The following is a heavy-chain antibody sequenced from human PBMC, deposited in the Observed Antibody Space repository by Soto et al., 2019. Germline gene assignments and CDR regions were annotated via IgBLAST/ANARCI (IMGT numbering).Heavy chain of an antibody. CDR3: ARGGLSSTLN. J-gene: IGHJ4*02. V-gene: IGHV4-31*03. D-gene: IGHD3-16*02. Sequence: SETLSVTCTVSGGSIISGGYYWIWIRQHPGKGLEWIGYIYYSGSTYYNPSLKSRVTISVDTSKNQFSLKLSSVTAADTAVYYCARGGLSSTLNWSQGTLVTVSS. CDR2: IYYSGST. CDR1: GGSIISGGYY.